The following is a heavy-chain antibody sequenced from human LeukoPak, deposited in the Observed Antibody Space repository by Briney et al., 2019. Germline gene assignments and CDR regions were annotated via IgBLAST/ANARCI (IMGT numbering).Heavy chain of an antibody. CDR1: GFTFSSYG. Sequence: RGSLRLSCAASGFTFSSYGMHWVRQAPGKGLEWVAVISYDGNNKYYADSVRGRFTISRDNSKNTLYLQMNTLRAEDTAFYYCAKDREEMTTVWYFDLWGQGTLVTVSS. J-gene: IGHJ2*01. D-gene: IGHD4-11*01. CDR3: AKDREEMTTVWYFDL. CDR2: ISYDGNNK. V-gene: IGHV3-30*18.